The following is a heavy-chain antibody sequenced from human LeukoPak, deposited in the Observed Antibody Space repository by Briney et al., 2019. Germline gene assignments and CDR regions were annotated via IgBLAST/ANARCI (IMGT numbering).Heavy chain of an antibody. CDR2: ISESGDTT. CDR1: GFTFSSYW. D-gene: IGHD2-21*02. Sequence: RGSLRLSCAASGFTFSSYWMHWVRQAPGKGLEYVSAISESGDTTYYVDSVKGRFTISRDNSKNTMYLQMGSLGAEDMAVYYCARELVVTHGVRALDIWGQGTMLTVSS. V-gene: IGHV3-64*02. CDR3: ARELVVTHGVRALDI. J-gene: IGHJ3*02.